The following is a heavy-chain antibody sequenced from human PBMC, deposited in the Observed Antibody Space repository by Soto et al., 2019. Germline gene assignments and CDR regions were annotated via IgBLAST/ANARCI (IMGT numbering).Heavy chain of an antibody. Sequence: ASVKVSCKASGYTFTSYGISWVRQAPGQGLEWMGWISAYNGSTNYAQKLQGRVTMTTDTSTSTAYMELRSLRSDDTAVYYCARGRTQTWWDIVVVPAAEFDYWGQGTLVTVSS. CDR2: ISAYNGST. CDR3: ARGRTQTWWDIVVVPAAEFDY. CDR1: GYTFTSYG. V-gene: IGHV1-18*01. D-gene: IGHD2-2*01. J-gene: IGHJ4*02.